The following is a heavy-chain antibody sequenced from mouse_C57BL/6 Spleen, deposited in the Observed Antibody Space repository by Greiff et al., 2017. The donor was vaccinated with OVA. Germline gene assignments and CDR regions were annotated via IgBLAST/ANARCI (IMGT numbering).Heavy chain of an antibody. CDR1: GFSLTSYG. J-gene: IGHJ3*01. CDR3: ARGLDSSGSRLAY. D-gene: IGHD3-2*02. V-gene: IGHV2-2*01. CDR2: IWSGGST. Sequence: QVQLKESGPGLVQPSQSLSITCTVSGFSLTSYGVHWVRQSPGKGLEWLGVIWSGGSTDYNAAFISRLSISKDNSKSQVFFKMNSLQADDTAIYYCARGLDSSGSRLAYWGQGTLVTVSA.